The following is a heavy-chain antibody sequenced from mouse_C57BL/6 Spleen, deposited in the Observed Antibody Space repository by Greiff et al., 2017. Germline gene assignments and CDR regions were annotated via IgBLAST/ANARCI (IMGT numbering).Heavy chain of an antibody. CDR3: ARDKATVVSGAMDY. Sequence: EVKVEESGGGLVKPGGSLKLSCAASGFTFSSYAMSWVRQTPEKRLEWVATISDGGSYTYYPDNVKGRFTISRDNAKNNLYLQMSHLKSEDTAMYYCARDKATVVSGAMDYWGQGTSVTVSS. CDR1: GFTFSSYA. V-gene: IGHV5-4*01. D-gene: IGHD1-1*01. CDR2: ISDGGSYT. J-gene: IGHJ4*01.